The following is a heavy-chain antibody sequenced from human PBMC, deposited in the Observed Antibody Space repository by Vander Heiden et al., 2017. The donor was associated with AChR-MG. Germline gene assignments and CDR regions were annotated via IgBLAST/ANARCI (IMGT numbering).Heavy chain of an antibody. J-gene: IGHJ4*02. V-gene: IGHV3-15*01. Sequence: EVQLVESGGGLVKPGGSLRLSCAAAGFTFSNAWMSWVRQAPGKGLEWVGRIKSKTDGGTTDYAAPVKGRFTISRDDSKNTLYLQMNSLKTEDTAVYYCNTDPLMITFGGVNFDYWGQGTLVTVSS. CDR2: IKSKTDGGTT. D-gene: IGHD3-16*01. CDR1: GFTFSNAW. CDR3: NTDPLMITFGGVNFDY.